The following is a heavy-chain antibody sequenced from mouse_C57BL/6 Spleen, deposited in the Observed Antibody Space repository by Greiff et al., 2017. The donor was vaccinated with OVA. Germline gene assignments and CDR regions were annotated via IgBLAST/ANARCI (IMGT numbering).Heavy chain of an antibody. Sequence: VKLQESGAELVKPGASVKISCKASGYAFSSYWMNWVKQRPGKGLEWIGQIYPGDGDTNYNGKFKGKATLTADKSSSTAYMQLSSLTSEDSAVYFCAREVGDYGYYAMDYWGQGTSVTVSS. J-gene: IGHJ4*01. D-gene: IGHD2-4*01. CDR2: IYPGDGDT. CDR3: AREVGDYGYYAMDY. CDR1: GYAFSSYW. V-gene: IGHV1-80*01.